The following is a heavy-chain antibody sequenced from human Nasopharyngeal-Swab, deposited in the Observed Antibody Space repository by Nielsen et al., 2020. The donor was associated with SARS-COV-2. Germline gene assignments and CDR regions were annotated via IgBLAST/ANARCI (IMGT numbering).Heavy chain of an antibody. CDR2: ISSSSSNI. CDR3: ARFYYDNSGPRGFDY. CDR1: GFTFSSYS. D-gene: IGHD3-22*01. J-gene: IGHJ4*02. V-gene: IGHV3-48*02. Sequence: GGSLRLSCAASGFTFSSYSMNWVRQAPGKGLEWVSYISSSSSNIYYADSVKGRFTISRDNAKNSLYLQMSSLRDEDTAVYYCARFYYDNSGPRGFDYWGQGTLVTVSS.